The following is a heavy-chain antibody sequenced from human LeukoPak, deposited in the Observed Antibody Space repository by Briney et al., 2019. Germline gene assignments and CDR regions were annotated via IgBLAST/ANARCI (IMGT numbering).Heavy chain of an antibody. CDR3: ARDWTKIAAAGTRWFDP. CDR1: GGTFSSYA. J-gene: IGHJ5*02. Sequence: GASVKVSCKASGGTFSSYAISWVRQAPGQGLEWMGRIIPILGIANYAQKFQGRVTFTADKSTSTAYMELSSLRSEDTAVYYCARDWTKIAAAGTRWFDPWGQGTLVTVSS. V-gene: IGHV1-69*04. D-gene: IGHD6-13*01. CDR2: IIPILGIA.